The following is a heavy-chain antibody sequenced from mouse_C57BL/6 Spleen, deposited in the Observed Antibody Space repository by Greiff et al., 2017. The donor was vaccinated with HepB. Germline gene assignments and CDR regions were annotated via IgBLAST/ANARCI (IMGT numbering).Heavy chain of an antibody. J-gene: IGHJ3*01. CDR3: ARGDYDYDGGWFAY. CDR1: GFSLTSYG. CDR2: IWSGGST. V-gene: IGHV2-2*01. Sequence: QVQLKESGPGLVQPSQCLSITCTVSGFSLTSYGVHWVRQSPGKGLEWLGVIWSGGSTDYNAAFISRLSISKDNSKSQVFFKMNSLQADDTAIYYCARGDYDYDGGWFAYWGQGTLVTVSA. D-gene: IGHD2-4*01.